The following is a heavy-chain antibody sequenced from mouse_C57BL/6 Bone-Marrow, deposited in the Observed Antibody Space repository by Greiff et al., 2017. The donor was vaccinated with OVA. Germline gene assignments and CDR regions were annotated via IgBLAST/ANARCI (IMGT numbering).Heavy chain of an antibody. D-gene: IGHD2-2*01. CDR3: ASGGLRRTGYYYAMDY. CDR1: GYAFSSSW. J-gene: IGHJ4*01. V-gene: IGHV1-82*01. Sequence: VQLQQSGPELVKPGASVKISCKASGYAFSSSWMNWVKQRPGKGLEWIGRIYPGDGDTNYNGKFKGKATLTADKSSSTAYMQLSSLTSEDSAVYFCASGGLRRTGYYYAMDYWGQGTSVTVSS. CDR2: IYPGDGDT.